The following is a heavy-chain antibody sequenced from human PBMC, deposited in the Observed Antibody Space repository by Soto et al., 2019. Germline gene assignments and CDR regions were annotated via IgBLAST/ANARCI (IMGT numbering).Heavy chain of an antibody. Sequence: GGSLRLSCAASGFTFSSYWMSWVRQAPGKGLEWVANIKQDGSEKYYVDSVKGRFTISRDNAKNSLYLQMNSLRAEDTAVYYCARAFPHIAVAGVFDYWGQGTLVTVSS. CDR2: IKQDGSEK. CDR3: ARAFPHIAVAGVFDY. J-gene: IGHJ4*02. V-gene: IGHV3-7*05. CDR1: GFTFSSYW. D-gene: IGHD6-19*01.